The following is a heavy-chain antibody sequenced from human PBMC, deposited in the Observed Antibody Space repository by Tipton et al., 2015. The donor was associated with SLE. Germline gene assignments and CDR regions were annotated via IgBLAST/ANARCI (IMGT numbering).Heavy chain of an antibody. Sequence: TLSLTCTVSGASISTHYWSWIRQPPGKGLEWIGYISYTGNTNLHPSLKSRVTMSVATSKNQFSLRLTSVTAADTAMYYCARDSAVNFWYFDLWGRGTLVTVSS. J-gene: IGHJ2*01. CDR2: ISYTGNT. CDR3: ARDSAVNFWYFDL. CDR1: GASISTHY. V-gene: IGHV4-59*11.